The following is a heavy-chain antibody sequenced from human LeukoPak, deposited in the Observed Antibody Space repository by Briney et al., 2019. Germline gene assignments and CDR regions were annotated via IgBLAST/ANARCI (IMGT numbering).Heavy chain of an antibody. J-gene: IGHJ4*02. D-gene: IGHD6-13*01. V-gene: IGHV4-59*01. Sequence: SETLSLTCTVSGGSISSYYWNWLRQTPGKGLEWIGYIYYGGSTNYNPSLKSRVTISVDTSKNQVSLKLSSVTATDTAVYYCARAPRSSSWYFDYWGQGTLVTVSS. CDR3: ARAPRSSSWYFDY. CDR1: GGSISSYY. CDR2: IYYGGST.